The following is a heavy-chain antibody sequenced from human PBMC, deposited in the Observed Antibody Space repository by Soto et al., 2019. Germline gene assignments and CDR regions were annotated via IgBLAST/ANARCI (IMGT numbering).Heavy chain of an antibody. Sequence: ASVKVSCKASGYTFSSYYMNWVRQAPGQGLEWLGIINPSGGYTTYAQRFLGRVTMTSDTSTSTVHMELGSLTSEDTAVYYCARPIQYYFDTSAQSAWFDPWGQGTLVTVSS. D-gene: IGHD3-22*01. J-gene: IGHJ5*02. CDR2: INPSGGYT. V-gene: IGHV1-46*01. CDR1: GYTFSSYY. CDR3: ARPIQYYFDTSAQSAWFDP.